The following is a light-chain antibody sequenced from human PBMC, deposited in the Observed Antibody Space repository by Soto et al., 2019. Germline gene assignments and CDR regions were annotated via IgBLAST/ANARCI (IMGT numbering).Light chain of an antibody. J-gene: IGLJ1*01. CDR3: LLSYSAARV. Sequence: QAVVTQEPSLTVSPGGTVTLTCGSSTGAVTSGHYPYWFQQKPCQAPRTLIYDTSNKHSWTPARFSGSLLGGKAALTLSGAQPEDEAEYHCLLSYSAARVFGTGTKLTVL. CDR2: DTS. CDR1: TGAVTSGHY. V-gene: IGLV7-46*01.